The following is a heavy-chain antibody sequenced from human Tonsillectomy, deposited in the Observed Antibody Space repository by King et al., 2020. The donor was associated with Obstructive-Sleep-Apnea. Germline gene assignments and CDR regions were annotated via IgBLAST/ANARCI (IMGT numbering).Heavy chain of an antibody. J-gene: IGHJ4*02. V-gene: IGHV3-7*03. D-gene: IGHD3-22*01. Sequence: VQLVESGGGLVQPGGSLRLSCAASGFTFSSYWMSWVRQAPGKGLEWVANIKQDGSEKYYVDSVKGRFTISRDNAKNSLYLQMNSLRAEDTAVYYCARDQWNYYDSSGYCYYFDYWGQGTLVTVSS. CDR2: IKQDGSEK. CDR1: GFTFSSYW. CDR3: ARDQWNYYDSSGYCYYFDY.